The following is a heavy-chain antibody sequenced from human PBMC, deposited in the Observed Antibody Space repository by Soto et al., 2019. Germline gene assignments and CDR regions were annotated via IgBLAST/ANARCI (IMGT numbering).Heavy chain of an antibody. D-gene: IGHD2-15*01. CDR2: IYYSGST. CDR1: GGSISHGDYY. CDR3: ARGDVAVVAATPGWFDP. Sequence: QLQESGPGLVKPSQTLSLTCSVSGGSISHGDYYWSWIRQPPGKGLEYIGYIYYSGSTYYNPXLKSRITISLDXSXNXXSLKLRSVTAADTAVYYCARGDVAVVAATPGWFDPWGQGTLVTVSS. V-gene: IGHV4-30-4*01. J-gene: IGHJ5*02.